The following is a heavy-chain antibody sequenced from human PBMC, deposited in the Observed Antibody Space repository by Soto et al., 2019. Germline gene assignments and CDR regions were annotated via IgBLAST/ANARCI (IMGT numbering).Heavy chain of an antibody. J-gene: IGHJ4*02. CDR3: ARAPRPPYGDYVGYFDY. CDR1: GFTFSSYW. CDR2: IKQDGSEK. D-gene: IGHD4-17*01. V-gene: IGHV3-7*01. Sequence: SLRLSCAASGFTFSSYWMSWVRQAPGKGLEWVANIKQDGSEKYYVDSVKGRFTISRDNAKNSLYLQMNSLRAEDTAVYYCARAPRPPYGDYVGYFDYWGQGTLVTVSS.